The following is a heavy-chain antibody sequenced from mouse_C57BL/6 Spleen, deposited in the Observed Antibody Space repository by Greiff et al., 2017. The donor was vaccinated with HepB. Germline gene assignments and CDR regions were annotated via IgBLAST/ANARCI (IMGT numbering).Heavy chain of an antibody. CDR2: ISDGGSYT. Sequence: EVKLMESGGGLVKPGGSLKLSCAASGFTFSSYAMSWVRQTPEKRLEWVATISDGGSYTYYPDNVKGRFTISRDNAKNNLYLQMSHLKSEDTAMYYCARERLTTVVATPFAYWGQGTLVTVSA. D-gene: IGHD1-1*01. J-gene: IGHJ3*01. V-gene: IGHV5-4*01. CDR1: GFTFSSYA. CDR3: ARERLTTVVATPFAY.